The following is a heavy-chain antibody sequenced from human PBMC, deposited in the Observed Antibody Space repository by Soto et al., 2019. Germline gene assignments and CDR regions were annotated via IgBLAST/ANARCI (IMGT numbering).Heavy chain of an antibody. J-gene: IGHJ6*02. CDR1: GFTLSSNG. CDR3: ARDINVVVPAAIDRRFYYYYYGMDV. V-gene: IGHV3-30*02. CDR2: IWYDGSDK. Sequence: GGSLRLSCAASGFTLSSNGMHWVRQAPGKGLEWVAFIWYDGSDKYYADSVKGRFTISRDNSKNTLYLQMNSLRAEDTAVYYCARDINVVVPAAIDRRFYYYYYGMDVWGQGTTVTVSS. D-gene: IGHD2-2*01.